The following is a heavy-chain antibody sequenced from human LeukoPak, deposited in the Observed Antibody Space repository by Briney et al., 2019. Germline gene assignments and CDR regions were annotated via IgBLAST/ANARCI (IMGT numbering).Heavy chain of an antibody. CDR3: ARDLRGAPDY. J-gene: IGHJ4*02. Sequence: GGSLRLSCAASGFTFSSYSMNWVRQAPGEGLEWVSSISSSSSYIYYADSVKGRFTISRDNAKNSLYLQMNSLRAEDTAVYYCARDLRGAPDYWGQGTLVTVSS. CDR1: GFTFSSYS. CDR2: ISSSSSYI. V-gene: IGHV3-21*01. D-gene: IGHD1-26*01.